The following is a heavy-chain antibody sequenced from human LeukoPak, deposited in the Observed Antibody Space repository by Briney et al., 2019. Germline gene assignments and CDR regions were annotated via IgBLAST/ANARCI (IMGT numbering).Heavy chain of an antibody. V-gene: IGHV3-66*01. CDR1: GFTVSGNY. Sequence: GGSLRLSCAASGFTVSGNYMSWVRQAPGKGLEWVSVIYSGGSTYYADSVKGRFTISRDNSTNTLYLQMNSLRAEDTAVYYCARDRVRGVAYGMDVWGQGTTVTVSS. CDR3: ARDRVRGVAYGMDV. CDR2: IYSGGST. J-gene: IGHJ6*02. D-gene: IGHD3-10*01.